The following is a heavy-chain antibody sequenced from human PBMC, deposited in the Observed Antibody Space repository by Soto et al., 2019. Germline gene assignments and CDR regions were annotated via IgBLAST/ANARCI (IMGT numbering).Heavy chain of an antibody. CDR3: AKGAYYDSSGYYYDVGMDV. V-gene: IGHV3-23*01. D-gene: IGHD3-22*01. Sequence: GGSLRLSCAASGFTFSSYAMSWVRQAPGKGLEWVSAISGSGGSTYYADSVKGRFTISRDNSKNTLYPQMNSLRAEDTAVYYCAKGAYYDSSGYYYDVGMDVWGQGTTVTVSS. CDR2: ISGSGGST. J-gene: IGHJ6*02. CDR1: GFTFSSYA.